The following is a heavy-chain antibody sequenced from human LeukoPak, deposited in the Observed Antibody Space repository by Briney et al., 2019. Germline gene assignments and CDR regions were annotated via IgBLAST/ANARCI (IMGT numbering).Heavy chain of an antibody. CDR2: IYYSGST. J-gene: IGHJ4*02. CDR1: GASISSYY. D-gene: IGHD3-16*01. CDR3: ARWGSGTSPFDD. Sequence: SEALSLTCTVSGASISSYYWSWIRQPPGKGLEWIGNIYYSGSTNYNPSLKSRVTISVDTSKNQFSLKLSSVTAADTAVYFCARWGSGTSPFDDWGQGTLVTVSS. V-gene: IGHV4-59*12.